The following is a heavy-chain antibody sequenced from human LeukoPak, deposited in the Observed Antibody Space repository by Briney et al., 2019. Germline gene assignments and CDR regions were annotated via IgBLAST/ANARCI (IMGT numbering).Heavy chain of an antibody. CDR2: ISGSGDTM. Sequence: GGXLRLSCAASGFTFSDYYMSWLRQAPGKGLEWASYISGSGDTMSYADSVKGRFTISRDNAKNSLYLQMNSLRAEDAAVYYCARVRGSYATDYWGQGALVTVSS. CDR3: ARVRGSYATDY. V-gene: IGHV3-11*04. CDR1: GFTFSDYY. J-gene: IGHJ4*02. D-gene: IGHD3-16*01.